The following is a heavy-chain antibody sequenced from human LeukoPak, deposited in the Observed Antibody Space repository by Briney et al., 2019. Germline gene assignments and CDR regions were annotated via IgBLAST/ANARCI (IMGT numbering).Heavy chain of an antibody. J-gene: IGHJ4*02. Sequence: SETLSLTCAVYGGSFSGYYWSWIRQPPGKGLEWIGEINHSGSTNYNPSLKSRVAISVDTSKNQSSLKLSSVTAADTAVYYCASLSLRFLEWLSDTADDYWGQGTLVTVSS. V-gene: IGHV4-34*01. D-gene: IGHD3-3*01. CDR2: INHSGST. CDR1: GGSFSGYY. CDR3: ASLSLRFLEWLSDTADDY.